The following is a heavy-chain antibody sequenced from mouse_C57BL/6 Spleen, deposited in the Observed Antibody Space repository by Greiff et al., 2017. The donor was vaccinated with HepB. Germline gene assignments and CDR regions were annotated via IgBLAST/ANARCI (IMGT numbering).Heavy chain of an antibody. V-gene: IGHV1-19*01. Sequence: VQLQQSGPVLVKPGASVKMSCKASGYTFTDYYMNWVKQSHGKSLEWIGVINPYNGGTSYNQKFKGKATLTVDKSSSTAYMELNSLTSEDSAVYYCARKGDDGYHYFDYGGQGTTLTVSS. CDR2: INPYNGGT. CDR1: GYTFTDYY. D-gene: IGHD2-3*01. CDR3: ARKGDDGYHYFDY. J-gene: IGHJ2*01.